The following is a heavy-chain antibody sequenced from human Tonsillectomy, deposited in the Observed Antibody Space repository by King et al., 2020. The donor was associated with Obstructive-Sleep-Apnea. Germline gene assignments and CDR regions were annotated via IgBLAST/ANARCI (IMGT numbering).Heavy chain of an antibody. Sequence: MQLVQSGAEVKKPGESLKISCKGSGYSFSRYWIGWVRQMPGKGLESMGIIYPGDSETRYNPSFQGQVTISVDKSISTAYLQWSSLKASDTAIYYCARKSGWYPAFYFDYWGQGTLVTVSS. CDR3: ARKSGWYPAFYFDY. CDR1: GYSFSRYW. J-gene: IGHJ4*02. V-gene: IGHV5-51*01. CDR2: IYPGDSET. D-gene: IGHD6-19*01.